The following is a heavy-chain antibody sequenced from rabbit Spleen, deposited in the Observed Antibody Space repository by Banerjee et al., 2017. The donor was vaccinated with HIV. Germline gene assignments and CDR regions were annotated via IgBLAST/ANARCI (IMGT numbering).Heavy chain of an antibody. D-gene: IGHD8-1*01. CDR1: ELDFTSGYF. J-gene: IGHJ4*01. CDR2: IGTGSGNK. CDR3: ARDGAGGSYFAL. Sequence: QLVESGGGLVKPGGTLTLTCKASELDFTSGYFMSWVRQAPGKGLEWIGCIGTGSGNKWYASWVNGRFTISKTSSTTVTLQMTSLTVADTATYFCARDGAGGSYFALWGPGTLVTVS. V-gene: IGHV1S45*01.